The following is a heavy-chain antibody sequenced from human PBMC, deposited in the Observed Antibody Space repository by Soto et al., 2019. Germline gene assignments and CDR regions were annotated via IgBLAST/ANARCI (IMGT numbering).Heavy chain of an antibody. CDR1: GYTLTELS. J-gene: IGHJ6*02. CDR3: ATTNNYNYDILTGYSSRAYYGMDV. V-gene: IGHV1-24*01. Sequence: ASVKVSCKVSGYTLTELSMHWVRQAPGKGLEWMGGFDPEDGETIYAQKFQGRVTMTEDTSTDTAYMELSSLRSEDTAVYYCATTNNYNYDILTGYSSRAYYGMDVWGQGTTVTVSS. CDR2: FDPEDGET. D-gene: IGHD3-9*01.